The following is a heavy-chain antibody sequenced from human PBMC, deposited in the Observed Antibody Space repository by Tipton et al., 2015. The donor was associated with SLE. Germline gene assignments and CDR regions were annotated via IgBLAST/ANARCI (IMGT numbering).Heavy chain of an antibody. CDR3: AGSGRPYYYYYMDV. CDR2: ISAYNGNT. J-gene: IGHJ6*03. CDR1: GYTFTSYG. D-gene: IGHD1-26*01. V-gene: IGHV1-18*01. Sequence: QLVQSGAELKKPGASVKVSCKASGYTFTSYGISWVRQAPGQGLEWMGWISAYNGNTNYAQNLQGRVTMTTDTSTSTAYMELRSLRSDDTAVYYCAGSGRPYYYYYMDVWGKGTTVTVSS.